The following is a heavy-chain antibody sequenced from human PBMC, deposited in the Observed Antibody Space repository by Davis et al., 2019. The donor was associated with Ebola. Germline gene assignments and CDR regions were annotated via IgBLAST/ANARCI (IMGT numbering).Heavy chain of an antibody. CDR2: INPNSGGT. J-gene: IGHJ6*03. D-gene: IGHD6-13*01. CDR3: AAVAGPRHYYYMDV. CDR1: GYTFTGYY. V-gene: IGHV1-2*02. Sequence: ASVKVSCKASGYTFTGYYMHWVRQAPGQGLEWMGWINPNSGGTNYAQKFQGRVTMTRDTSISTAYMELSSLRSEDTAVYYCAAVAGPRHYYYMDVWGKGTTVTVSS.